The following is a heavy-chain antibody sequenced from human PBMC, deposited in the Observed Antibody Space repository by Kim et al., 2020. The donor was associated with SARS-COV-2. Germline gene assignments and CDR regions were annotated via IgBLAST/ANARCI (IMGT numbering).Heavy chain of an antibody. D-gene: IGHD5-18*01. CDR2: ISGSGGST. V-gene: IGHV3-23*01. Sequence: GGSLRLSCAASGFTFSSYAMSWVRQAPGKWLEWVSAISGSGGSTYYADSVKGRFTISRDNSKNTLYLQMNSLRAEDTAVYYCAKDRGYSYGLHGAFDIWGQGTMVTVSS. J-gene: IGHJ3*02. CDR1: GFTFSSYA. CDR3: AKDRGYSYGLHGAFDI.